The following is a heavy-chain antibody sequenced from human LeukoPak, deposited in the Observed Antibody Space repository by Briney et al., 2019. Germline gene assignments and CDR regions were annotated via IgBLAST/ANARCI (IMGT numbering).Heavy chain of an antibody. Sequence: ASVKVSCKVSGYTLTELSMHWVRQAPGKGLEWMEGFDPEDGETIYAQKFQGRVTMTEDTSTDTAYMELSSLRSEDTAVYYCARDVDSGSYGGVDYWGQGTLVTVSS. CDR2: FDPEDGET. V-gene: IGHV1-24*01. J-gene: IGHJ4*02. CDR1: GYTLTELS. D-gene: IGHD1-26*01. CDR3: ARDVDSGSYGGVDY.